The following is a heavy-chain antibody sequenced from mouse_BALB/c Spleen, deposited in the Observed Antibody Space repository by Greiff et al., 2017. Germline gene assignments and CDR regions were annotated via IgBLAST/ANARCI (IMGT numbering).Heavy chain of an antibody. D-gene: IGHD2-14*01. J-gene: IGHJ2*01. CDR1: GFTFSSYA. CDR3: ARGGHRYEGNFDY. CDR2: ISSGGST. V-gene: IGHV5-6-5*01. Sequence: EVHLVESGGGLVKPGGSLKLSCAASGFTFSSYAMSWVRQTPEKRLEWVASISSGGSTYYPDSVKGRFTISRDNARNILYLQMSSLRSEDTAMYYCARGGHRYEGNFDYWGQGTTLTVSS.